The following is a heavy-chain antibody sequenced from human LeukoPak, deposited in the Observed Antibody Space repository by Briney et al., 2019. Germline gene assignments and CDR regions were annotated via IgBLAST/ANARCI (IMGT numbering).Heavy chain of an antibody. CDR1: GGTFSSYA. CDR3: ARVSYGDYGIDP. D-gene: IGHD4-17*01. CDR2: IIPIFGTA. Sequence: SVKVSCKASGGTFSSYAISWVRQAPGQGLEWMGGIIPIFGTANYAQKFQGRVTITTDESTSTAYLELSSLRSEDTAVYYCARVSYGDYGIDPWGQGTLVTVSS. V-gene: IGHV1-69*05. J-gene: IGHJ5*02.